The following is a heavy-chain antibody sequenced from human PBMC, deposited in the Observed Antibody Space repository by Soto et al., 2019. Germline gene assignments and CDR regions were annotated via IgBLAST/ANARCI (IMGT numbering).Heavy chain of an antibody. CDR2: ISHSGSGT. CDR3: ARGHLPGGNTFYYDY. D-gene: IGHD2-15*01. J-gene: IGHJ4*02. V-gene: IGHV4-34*01. CDR1: GGSFSGNY. Sequence: QVQLQQWGAGLLKPSETLTLTCTVYGGSFSGNYWSWIRQPPGMGLEWIGEISHSGSGTNYNPSLKSRVTISVDTSKNQISLKLSSVTAADTAMYYCARGHLPGGNTFYYDYWGQGTLVSVSS.